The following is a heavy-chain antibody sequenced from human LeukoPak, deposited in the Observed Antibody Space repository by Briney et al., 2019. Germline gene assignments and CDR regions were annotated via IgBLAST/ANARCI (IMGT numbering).Heavy chain of an antibody. CDR3: TRVGYIDEGIDY. J-gene: IGHJ4*02. Sequence: GGSLRLSCVASGFPFSSYWMTWVRQAPGKGLEWVAKIKQDGSKKSYVDSVKGRFTISRDNAKNSLYLQMNSLRAEDTAIYYCTRVGYIDEGIDYWGQGTLVTVSS. D-gene: IGHD5-24*01. CDR2: IKQDGSKK. CDR1: GFPFSSYW. V-gene: IGHV3-7*04.